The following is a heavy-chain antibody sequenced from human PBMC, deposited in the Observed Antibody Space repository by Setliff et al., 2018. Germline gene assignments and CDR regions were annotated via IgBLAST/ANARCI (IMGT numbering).Heavy chain of an antibody. Sequence: SETLSLTCAVSGGSISSYYWSWIRQPPGKGLEWIGYIYNSGSTNYNPSLKGRVTISVDTSKNQLSLKVNSVSVADTTVYYCARAVPRGATPDYWYFDLWGRGTLVTVSS. D-gene: IGHD2-2*01. CDR3: ARAVPRGATPDYWYFDL. J-gene: IGHJ2*01. V-gene: IGHV4-59*12. CDR2: IYNSGST. CDR1: GGSISSYY.